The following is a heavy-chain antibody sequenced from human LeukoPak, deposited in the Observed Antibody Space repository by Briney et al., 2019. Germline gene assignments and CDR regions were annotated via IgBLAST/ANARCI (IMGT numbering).Heavy chain of an antibody. Sequence: GGSLRLSCAASGFTFSSYEMNWVRQAPEKGLEWVSYISSSGSTIYYADSVKGRFTISRDNAKNSLYLQMNSLRAEDTAVYYCAREVPAAIRVFDYWGQGTLVTVSS. D-gene: IGHD2-2*01. J-gene: IGHJ4*02. V-gene: IGHV3-48*03. CDR3: AREVPAAIRVFDY. CDR1: GFTFSSYE. CDR2: ISSSGSTI.